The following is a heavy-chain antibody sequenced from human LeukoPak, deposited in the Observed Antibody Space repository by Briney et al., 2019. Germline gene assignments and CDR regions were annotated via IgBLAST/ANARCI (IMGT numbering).Heavy chain of an antibody. Sequence: PGGPLLISSASSGFKFGISAMRFVRPAPGRGLEGVSAISAGGVGTYYADSVKGRLTISWDNSKNTLYLELGDLRAEDPALYYCANQVGLHYYDSGKVFEYWGQGALVIVSS. CDR3: ANQVGLHYYDSGKVFEY. CDR1: GFKFGISA. J-gene: IGHJ4*02. V-gene: IGHV3-23*01. D-gene: IGHD3-22*01. CDR2: ISAGGVGT.